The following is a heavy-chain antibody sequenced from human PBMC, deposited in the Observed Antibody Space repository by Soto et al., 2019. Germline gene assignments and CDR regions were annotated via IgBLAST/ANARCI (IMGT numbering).Heavy chain of an antibody. Sequence: GGSLRLSCAASGFAFSSYWMHWARQAPGKGLVWVSRINSDGSSTSYADSVKGRFTISRDNSKNTLYLQMNSLRAEDTAVYYCARESRKNYYDSSGYLAYNWFDPWGQGTLVTVSS. CDR2: INSDGSST. CDR1: GFAFSSYW. J-gene: IGHJ5*02. D-gene: IGHD3-22*01. CDR3: ARESRKNYYDSSGYLAYNWFDP. V-gene: IGHV3-74*01.